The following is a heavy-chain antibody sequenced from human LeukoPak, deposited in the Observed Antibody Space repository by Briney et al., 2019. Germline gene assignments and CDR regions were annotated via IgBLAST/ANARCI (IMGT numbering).Heavy chain of an antibody. J-gene: IGHJ3*02. CDR3: ARGGSRRHRVFDI. CDR1: GFTFSSYS. Sequence: AGTLRLSCAASGFTFSSYSMNWVRQAPGKGLEWVSSISSSSSYISYEDSVKGRFTISRDNAKISLYLQMNSLGAEDTAVYYCARGGSRRHRVFDIWGQGTMVTVSS. D-gene: IGHD3-16*01. V-gene: IGHV3-21*01. CDR2: ISSSSSYI.